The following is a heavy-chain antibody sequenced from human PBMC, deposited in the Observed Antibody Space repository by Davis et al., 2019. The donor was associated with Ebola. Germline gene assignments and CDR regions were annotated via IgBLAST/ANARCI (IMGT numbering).Heavy chain of an antibody. CDR3: ARGLITFDY. J-gene: IGHJ4*02. V-gene: IGHV4-59*01. D-gene: IGHD3-16*01. CDR2: IYYSGSI. Sequence: SETLSLTCTVSGGSISSYYWSWIRQPPGKGLDWIGYIYYSGSINYNPSLKSRVTISVDTSKNQFSLKLSSVTAADTAVYYCARGLITFDYWGQGTLVTVSS. CDR1: GGSISSYY.